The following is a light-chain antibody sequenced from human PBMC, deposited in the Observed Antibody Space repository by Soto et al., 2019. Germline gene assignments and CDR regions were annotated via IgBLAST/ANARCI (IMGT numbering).Light chain of an antibody. J-gene: IGKJ1*01. V-gene: IGKV1-5*03. CDR1: QSISSW. CDR2: KAS. Sequence: IQMTQSPSTLSASVGDRVTITCRASQSISSWLAWYQQKPGKAPKLLIYKASSLKSGVPSRFSGSGSGTEFTLTISSLQPDDFATYYCQQGWTFGQGTKVEIK. CDR3: QQGWT.